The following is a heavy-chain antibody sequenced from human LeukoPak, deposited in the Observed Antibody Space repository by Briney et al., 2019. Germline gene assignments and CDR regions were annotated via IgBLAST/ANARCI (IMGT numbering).Heavy chain of an antibody. CDR1: GYSINSGYY. V-gene: IGHV4-38-2*02. J-gene: IGHJ4*02. D-gene: IGHD1-14*01. CDR2: IYHSGST. CDR3: ARNNPNSPTIDF. Sequence: PSETLSLTCTVSGYSINSGYYWGWIRQPPGKGLEWIGSIYHSGSTYYNPSLKSRVRISVDTSKNQFSLRLSSVTAADTAVYYCARNNPNSPTIDFWGQGTLVTVSS.